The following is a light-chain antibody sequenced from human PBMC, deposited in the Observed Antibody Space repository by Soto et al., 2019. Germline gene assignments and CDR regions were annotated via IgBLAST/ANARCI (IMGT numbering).Light chain of an antibody. CDR2: DVH. J-gene: IGLJ2*01. CDR1: SSDVGAYNY. CDR3: ASHAGSSTL. Sequence: QSVLTQPPSASGSPGQSGTISCTGTSSDVGAYNYVAWFQQYPGKAPKLIIYDVHERPSGVPDRFSGSKSGDTASLTVSGLQAEDEADYYCASHAGSSTLFGGGTQLTVL. V-gene: IGLV2-8*01.